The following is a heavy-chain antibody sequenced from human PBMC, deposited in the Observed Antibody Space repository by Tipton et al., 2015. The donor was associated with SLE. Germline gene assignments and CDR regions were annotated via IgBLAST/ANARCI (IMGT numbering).Heavy chain of an antibody. CDR3: VRSSGYYIDF. D-gene: IGHD3-3*01. CDR2: INHSGNT. J-gene: IGHJ4*02. V-gene: IGHV4-34*01. Sequence: LRLSCAVYGGSFSGYYWTWIRQPPGKGLEWIGEINHSGNTNYSTSLKSRVIMSVDTSKNQFSLRLDSLTAADTAIYYCVRSSGYYIDFWGQGTLVTVSS. CDR1: GGSFSGYY.